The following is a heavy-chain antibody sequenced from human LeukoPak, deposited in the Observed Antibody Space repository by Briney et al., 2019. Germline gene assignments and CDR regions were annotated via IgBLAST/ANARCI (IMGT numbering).Heavy chain of an antibody. V-gene: IGHV3-23*01. J-gene: IGHJ3*02. Sequence: QPGGSLRPSCAASGFTFSSYAMCGVRQAPGKGLEGGSSFSGSGGSTYYSDSVAGRFTISREISKNTLYLQMNSLRAEDAVVYYFAYIGQTAFDIWGQGTMVTVSS. D-gene: IGHD5-12*01. CDR2: FSGSGGST. CDR3: AYIGQTAFDI. CDR1: GFTFSSYA.